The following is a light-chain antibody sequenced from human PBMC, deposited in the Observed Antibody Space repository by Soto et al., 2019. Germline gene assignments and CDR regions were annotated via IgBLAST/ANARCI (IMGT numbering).Light chain of an antibody. Sequence: EIVLTQSPATLSLTPGDRATLSCRASQGQTVSSHFAWYQQKPGQAPRLLIYDTSNRATGIPARFSGSGSGTDFTLTISDLEPGDFGVYYCQQHNNWPPSLTFGGGTKVEIK. J-gene: IGKJ4*01. V-gene: IGKV3-11*01. CDR3: QQHNNWPPSLT. CDR1: QTVSSH. CDR2: DTS.